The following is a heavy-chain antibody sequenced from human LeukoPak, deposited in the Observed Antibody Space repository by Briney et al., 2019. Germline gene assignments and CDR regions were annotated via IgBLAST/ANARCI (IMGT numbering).Heavy chain of an antibody. CDR3: ARQRCGGDCYFFYYYYYMDV. CDR1: GVSFSGYY. V-gene: IGHV4-34*12. J-gene: IGHJ6*03. D-gene: IGHD2-21*02. Sequence: SETLSLTCAVYGVSFSGYYWGWIRQPPGKGLEGIGEIIHSGSTNYNPSLKSRVTISVDTYKNQFSLKLSSVTAADTAVYYCARQRCGGDCYFFYYYYYMDVWGKGTTVTISS. CDR2: IIHSGST.